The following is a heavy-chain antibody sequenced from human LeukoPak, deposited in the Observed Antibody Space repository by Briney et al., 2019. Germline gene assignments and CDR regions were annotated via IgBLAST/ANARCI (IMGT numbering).Heavy chain of an antibody. CDR2: FSGSGGTT. CDR3: ANGNRCTSPNCLGYYYFYMDV. CDR1: GFTFSSYA. D-gene: IGHD2-8*01. J-gene: IGHJ6*03. Sequence: YPGGSLRLSCAASGFTFSSYAMNWVRQAPGRGLEWVSGFSGSGGTTYYADSVKGRFTISRDNSKNTLYLQMNSLRAEGTAVYYCANGNRCTSPNCLGYYYFYMDVWGKGTTVTVSS. V-gene: IGHV3-23*01.